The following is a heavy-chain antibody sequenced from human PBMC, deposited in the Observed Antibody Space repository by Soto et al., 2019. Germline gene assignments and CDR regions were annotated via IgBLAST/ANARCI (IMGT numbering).Heavy chain of an antibody. Sequence: QVQLQQWGAGLLKPSETLSLTCAVYGGSFSGYYWSWIRQPPGKGLEWIGEINHSGSTNYNPSLXRRVTLPVDTPXXXFXXKLSSVTASDTALYYCASAAPRYCSGGSCYSGRDYWDQGTLVTVSS. CDR1: GGSFSGYY. D-gene: IGHD2-15*01. J-gene: IGHJ4*02. V-gene: IGHV4-34*01. CDR3: ASAAPRYCSGGSCYSGRDY. CDR2: INHSGST.